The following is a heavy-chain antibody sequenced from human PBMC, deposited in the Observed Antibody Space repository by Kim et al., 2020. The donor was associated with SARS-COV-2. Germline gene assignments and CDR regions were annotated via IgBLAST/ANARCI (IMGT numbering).Heavy chain of an antibody. J-gene: IGHJ4*02. CDR3: ANMVWGVIIRDY. D-gene: IGHD3-10*01. CDR2: ISYDGSNK. V-gene: IGHV3-30*18. Sequence: GGSLRLSCAASGFTFSSYGMHWVRQAPGKGLEWVAVISYDGSNKYYADSVKGRFTISRDNSKNTLYLQMNSLRAEDTAVYYCANMVWGVIIRDYWGQGTLVTVSS. CDR1: GFTFSSYG.